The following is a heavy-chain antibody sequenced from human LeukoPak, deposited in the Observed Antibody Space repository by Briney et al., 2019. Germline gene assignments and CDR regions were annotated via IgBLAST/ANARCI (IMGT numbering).Heavy chain of an antibody. CDR2: IHYAGKT. D-gene: IGHD6-6*01. J-gene: IGHJ4*02. Sequence: MPSETLSLTCSVSGVSISSYHWGWIRQPPGKGLEWIGSIHYAGKTYYKPSLKSRVNIHIDTAKSQFFLNLRSVTAADTAVYYCAGEYSSSAGFWGQGTLVTVSS. CDR1: GVSISSYH. V-gene: IGHV4-39*07. CDR3: AGEYSSSAGF.